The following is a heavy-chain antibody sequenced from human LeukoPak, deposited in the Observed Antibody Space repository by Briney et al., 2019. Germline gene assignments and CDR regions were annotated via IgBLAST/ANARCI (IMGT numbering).Heavy chain of an antibody. V-gene: IGHV4-39*01. D-gene: IGHD3-16*02. CDR2: IYYSRST. Sequence: SETLSLTCTVSGGSISSSSHYWGWIRQPPGKGLEWIGSIYYSRSTYYNPSLKSRVTISVDTSKNQFSLKLSSVTAADTAVYYCARHTPLDGITSGGVIALDAFDIWGQGTMVTVSS. CDR1: GGSISSSSHY. CDR3: ARHTPLDGITSGGVIALDAFDI. J-gene: IGHJ3*02.